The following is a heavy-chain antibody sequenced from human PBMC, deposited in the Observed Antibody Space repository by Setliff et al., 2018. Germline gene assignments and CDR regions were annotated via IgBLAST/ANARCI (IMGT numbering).Heavy chain of an antibody. J-gene: IGHJ3*02. CDR2: ITHDGSKT. CDR3: AKGGRRWLQFDAFDI. V-gene: IGHV3-7*03. Sequence: GGSLRLSCAGSGFTFNTYWMTWVRQAPGKGLEWVASITHDGSKTYILDSVKGRFTISRDNAKNSLYLQMNSLRAEDMALYYCAKGGRRWLQFDAFDIWGQGTTVTVSS. CDR1: GFTFNTYW. D-gene: IGHD5-12*01.